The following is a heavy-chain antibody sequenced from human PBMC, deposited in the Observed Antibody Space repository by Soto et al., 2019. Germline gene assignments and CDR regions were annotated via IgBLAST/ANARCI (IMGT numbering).Heavy chain of an antibody. CDR2: ISHSGTII. CDR3: ASSEGEAFDY. CDR1: GLTFSDHS. D-gene: IGHD2-21*01. Sequence: QVQLLESGGGLVKPGGSLRLSCAASGLTFSDHSVSWIRQAPGKGLEWFSYISHSGTIIYYAASVQGRFTISRDNAKNSLFLQMNSLSVEDTAVYYCASSEGEAFDYWGQGAQVIVSS. V-gene: IGHV3-11*01. J-gene: IGHJ4*02.